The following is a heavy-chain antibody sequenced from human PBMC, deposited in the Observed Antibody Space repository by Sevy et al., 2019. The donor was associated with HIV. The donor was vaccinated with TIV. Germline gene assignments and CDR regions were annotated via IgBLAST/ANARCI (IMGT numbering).Heavy chain of an antibody. J-gene: IGHJ3*02. CDR1: GFTFSSYG. Sequence: GGSLRLSCAASGFTFSSYGMHWVRQAPGKGLEWVAVISYDGSNKYYADSVKGRFTISRDNSKNTLYLQMNSLRAEDTAVYYCAKDFYDYYDSLVDGAFDIWGQGTMVTVSS. CDR2: ISYDGSNK. V-gene: IGHV3-30*18. D-gene: IGHD3-22*01. CDR3: AKDFYDYYDSLVDGAFDI.